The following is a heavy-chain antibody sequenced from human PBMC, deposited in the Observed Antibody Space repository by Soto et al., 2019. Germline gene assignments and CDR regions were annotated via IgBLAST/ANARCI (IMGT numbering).Heavy chain of an antibody. J-gene: IGHJ4*02. V-gene: IGHV3-64D*06. D-gene: IGHD3-22*01. Sequence: GGSLRLSCSASGFTFSSYAMHWVRQAPGKGLEYVSAISSNGGSTYCADSVKGRFTISRDNSKNTLYLQMSSLRAEDTAVYYCVKVLKAPYYYDSSGYSSNFYWGQGTLVTVSS. CDR1: GFTFSSYA. CDR3: VKVLKAPYYYDSSGYSSNFY. CDR2: ISSNGGST.